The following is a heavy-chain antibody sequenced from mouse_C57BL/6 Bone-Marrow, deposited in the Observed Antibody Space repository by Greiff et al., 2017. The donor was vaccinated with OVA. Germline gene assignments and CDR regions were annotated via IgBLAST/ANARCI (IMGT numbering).Heavy chain of an antibody. J-gene: IGHJ4*01. V-gene: IGHV5-17*01. CDR3: AGNYGSSPMDY. CDR1: GFTFSDYG. D-gene: IGHD1-1*01. CDR2: ISSGSSTI. Sequence: EVKVVESGGGLVKPGGSLKLSCAASGFTFSDYGMHWVRQAPEKGLEWVAYISSGSSTIYYADTVKGRFTISRDNAKNTLFLQMTSLRSEDTAMYYCAGNYGSSPMDYWGQGTSVTVSS.